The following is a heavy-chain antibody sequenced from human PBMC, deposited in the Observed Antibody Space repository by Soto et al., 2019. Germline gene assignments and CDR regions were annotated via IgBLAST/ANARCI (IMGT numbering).Heavy chain of an antibody. D-gene: IGHD3-22*01. J-gene: IGHJ3*02. V-gene: IGHV1-69*12. CDR2: IIPIFGTA. CDR1: GGTFSSYA. CDR3: ASGRYYYDSSGYYPTPNDAFDI. Sequence: QVQLVQSGAEVKKPGSSVKVSYKASGGTFSSYAISWVRQAPGQGLEWMGGIIPIFGTANYAQKFQGRVTITADESTSTAYMELSSLRSEDTAVYYCASGRYYYDSSGYYPTPNDAFDIWGQGTMVTVSS.